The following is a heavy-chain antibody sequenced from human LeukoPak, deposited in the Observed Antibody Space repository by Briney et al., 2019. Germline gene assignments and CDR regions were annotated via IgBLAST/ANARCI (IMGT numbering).Heavy chain of an antibody. CDR1: GFTFSDHY. CDR2: SRSKAKSYTT. Sequence: GGSLRLSCVVSGFTFSDHYMDWARQTPAKGLEWVARSRSKAKSYTTEYAASVKGRFTISRDDSKNSLYLQMNSLKTEDTAVYYCARGFNSFDMWGQGTMVTVSS. D-gene: IGHD2-21*01. J-gene: IGHJ3*02. CDR3: ARGFNSFDM. V-gene: IGHV3-72*01.